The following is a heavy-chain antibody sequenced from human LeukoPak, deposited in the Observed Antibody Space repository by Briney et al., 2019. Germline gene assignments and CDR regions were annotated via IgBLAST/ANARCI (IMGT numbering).Heavy chain of an antibody. Sequence: SETLSLTCSVSGASIASSSFYWSWLRQPPGKGLELIGNVYDTDLHNPSLKSRVTISVDVSKNQFSLRLTPATAADTAMYFCARGGSYCSGGKCHTFDSWGQGTLVTVSS. D-gene: IGHD2-15*01. J-gene: IGHJ4*02. CDR3: ARGGSYCSGGKCHTFDS. CDR2: VYDTD. CDR1: GASIASSSFY. V-gene: IGHV4-39*07.